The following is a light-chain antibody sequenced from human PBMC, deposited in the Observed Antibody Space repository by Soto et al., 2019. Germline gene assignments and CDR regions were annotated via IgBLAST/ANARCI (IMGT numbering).Light chain of an antibody. V-gene: IGLV7-43*01. Sequence: QAVVTQEPSLTMSPGGTVTLTCASSTGAVTSAYYPNWFQQKPGQAPRALIYSTSNKRSWTPARFSGSLLGGKAALTLSGVQPEDEAEYYCLLYYGGAQGVFGGGTKLTVL. CDR1: TGAVTSAYY. CDR3: LLYYGGAQGV. CDR2: STS. J-gene: IGLJ2*01.